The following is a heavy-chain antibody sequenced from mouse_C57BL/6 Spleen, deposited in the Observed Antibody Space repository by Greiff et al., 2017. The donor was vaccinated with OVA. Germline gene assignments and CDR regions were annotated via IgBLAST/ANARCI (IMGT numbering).Heavy chain of an antibody. Sequence: QVQLQQSGPELVKPGASVKISCKASGYAFSSSWMNWVKQRPGKGLEWIGRIYPGDGDTNYNEKFKSKATLTVDKSSSTAYMQLSSLTSEDSAVYYCARWDYGSSPWFAYWGQGTLVTVSA. J-gene: IGHJ3*01. D-gene: IGHD1-1*01. CDR2: IYPGDGDT. V-gene: IGHV1-82*01. CDR1: GYAFSSSW. CDR3: ARWDYGSSPWFAY.